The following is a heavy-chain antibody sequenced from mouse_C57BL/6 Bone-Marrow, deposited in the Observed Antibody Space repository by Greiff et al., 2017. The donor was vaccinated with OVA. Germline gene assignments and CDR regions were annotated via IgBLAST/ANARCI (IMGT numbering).Heavy chain of an antibody. Sequence: QVQLQQSGAELVKPGASVKISCKASGYAFSSYWMNWVKQRPGKGLEWIGQIYPGDGDTNYNGKFKGKATLTADKSSRTAYMQLSSLTSEDSAVYFCARGGYDSPMDYWGQGTSVTVSS. V-gene: IGHV1-80*01. CDR3: ARGGYDSPMDY. J-gene: IGHJ4*01. D-gene: IGHD2-4*01. CDR2: IYPGDGDT. CDR1: GYAFSSYW.